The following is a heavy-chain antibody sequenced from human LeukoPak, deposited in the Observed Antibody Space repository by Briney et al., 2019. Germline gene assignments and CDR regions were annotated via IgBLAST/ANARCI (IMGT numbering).Heavy chain of an antibody. Sequence: ASVKVSCKASGYTFTSYAISWVRQAPGQGLEWMGGIIPIFGTANYAQKFQGRVTITADKSTSTAYMELSSLRSEDTAVYYCARVVIRWELPNGSLGYWGQGTLVTVSS. CDR2: IIPIFGTA. J-gene: IGHJ4*02. D-gene: IGHD1-26*01. CDR1: GYTFTSYA. CDR3: ARVVIRWELPNGSLGY. V-gene: IGHV1-69*06.